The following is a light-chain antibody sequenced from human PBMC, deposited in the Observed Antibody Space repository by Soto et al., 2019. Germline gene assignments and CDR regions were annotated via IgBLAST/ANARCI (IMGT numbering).Light chain of an antibody. J-gene: IGLJ2*01. Sequence: QTVVTQEPSLTVSPGGTVTLTCASSTGAVTSGYYPNWFQQKPGQAPRALMYSTSNKHSWTPARFSGSLLGGKAALTLSGVRPEDEAEYYCLLYYGGARVFGGGTKLTVL. CDR3: LLYYGGARV. CDR2: STS. V-gene: IGLV7-43*01. CDR1: TGAVTSGYY.